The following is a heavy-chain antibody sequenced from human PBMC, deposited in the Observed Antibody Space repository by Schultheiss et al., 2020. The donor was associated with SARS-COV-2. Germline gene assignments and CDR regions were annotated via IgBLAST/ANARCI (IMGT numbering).Heavy chain of an antibody. CDR3: ARGGGHDYGDYWYFDL. J-gene: IGHJ2*01. CDR2: IIPIFGTA. V-gene: IGHV1-69*06. D-gene: IGHD4-17*01. CDR1: GGTFSSYG. Sequence: SVKVSCKASGGTFSSYGISWVRQAPGQGLEWMGGIIPIFGTANYAQKFQGRVTITADKSTSTAYMELSSLRSEDTAVYYCARGGGHDYGDYWYFDLWGRGALVTVSS.